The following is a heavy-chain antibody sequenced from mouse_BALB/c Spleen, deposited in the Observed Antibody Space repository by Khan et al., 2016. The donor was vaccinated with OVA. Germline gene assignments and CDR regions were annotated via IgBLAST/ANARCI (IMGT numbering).Heavy chain of an antibody. D-gene: IGHD2-2*01. CDR1: GYTFTSYW. J-gene: IGHJ3*01. CDR2: IDPSDRET. V-gene: IGHV1-61*01. CDR3: ARREKYGYDPSWFAY. Sequence: VQLQESGAELVRPGASVKLSCKASGYTFTSYWMNWVKQRPGHGLEWIGRIDPSDRETHYNQMFKDKATLTVDKSSSTAYMQLSSLTSEDSAVYYCARREKYGYDPSWFAYWGQGTLVTVSA.